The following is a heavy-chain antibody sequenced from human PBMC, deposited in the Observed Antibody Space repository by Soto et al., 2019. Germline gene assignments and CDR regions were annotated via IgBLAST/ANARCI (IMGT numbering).Heavy chain of an antibody. Sequence: GGSLRLSCSASLFTFSIYAMSCVRQAPGKGLEWVSAISGSGGSTYYADSVKGRFTISRDNSKNTLYLQMNSLRAEDTAVYYCAKGCRVLASCFDYWGQGTLVTVSS. D-gene: IGHD2-15*01. CDR3: AKGCRVLASCFDY. J-gene: IGHJ4*02. V-gene: IGHV3-23*01. CDR1: LFTFSIYA. CDR2: ISGSGGST.